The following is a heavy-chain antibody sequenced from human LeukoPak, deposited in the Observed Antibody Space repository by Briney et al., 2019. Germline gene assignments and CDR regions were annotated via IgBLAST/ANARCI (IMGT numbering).Heavy chain of an antibody. CDR2: IDPRDSYT. J-gene: IGHJ5*02. D-gene: IGHD2-2*01. CDR3: ARRGVPAVMPGVNRFDP. V-gene: IGHV5-10-1*01. CDR1: GYSFTSYW. Sequence: PGESMKISCKGSGYSFTSYWIIWVRQMPGKGLEWMGRIDPRDSYTNYSPSFQGHVTISVDKSISTAYLQWSSLKASDTAMYYCARRGVPAVMPGVNRFDPWGQGTLVTVSS.